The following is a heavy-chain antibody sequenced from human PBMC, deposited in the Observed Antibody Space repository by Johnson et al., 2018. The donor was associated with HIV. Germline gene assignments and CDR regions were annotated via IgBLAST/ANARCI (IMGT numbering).Heavy chain of an antibody. V-gene: IGHV3-30-3*02. J-gene: IGHJ3*02. D-gene: IGHD2-8*01. CDR3: AKPNGGYARGLGAFDI. CDR1: GFTFSSYA. CDR2: ISYDGSNK. Sequence: QVQLVESGGGVVQPGRSLRLSCAASGFTFSSYAMHWVRQAPGKGLEWVAVISYDGSNKYYADSVKGRFTISRDNSKNPLYLQMDSLRVDDTAVYYCAKPNGGYARGLGAFDIWGQGTMVPVSS.